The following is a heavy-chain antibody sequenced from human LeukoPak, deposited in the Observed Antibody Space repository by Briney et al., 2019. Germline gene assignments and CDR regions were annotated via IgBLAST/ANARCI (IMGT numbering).Heavy chain of an antibody. CDR2: FSSNGGST. J-gene: IGHJ6*03. CDR3: ARGGSWDYVRQYYMDV. D-gene: IGHD4-17*01. Sequence: GGSLRLSCAASGFTFSSYAMHWVRQAPGKGLEYVSPFSSNGGSTYYANSVKGRFTISRDNSKNTLYLQMGSRRAEDMAVYYCARGGSWDYVRQYYMDVWGKGTTVTVSS. V-gene: IGHV3-64*01. CDR1: GFTFSSYA.